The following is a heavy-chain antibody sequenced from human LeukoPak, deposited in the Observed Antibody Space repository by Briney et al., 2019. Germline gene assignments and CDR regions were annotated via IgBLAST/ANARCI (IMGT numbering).Heavy chain of an antibody. J-gene: IGHJ5*02. V-gene: IGHV4-59*08. D-gene: IGHD3-10*01. CDR3: ASFGPSGFDP. Sequence: SETLSLTCTVSGGSISSYYWSWIRQPPGKGLEWIGYIYYSGSTNYNPSLKSRVTISVDTSKNQFSLKLGSVTAADTAVYYCASFGPSGFDPWGQGTLVTVSS. CDR1: GGSISSYY. CDR2: IYYSGST.